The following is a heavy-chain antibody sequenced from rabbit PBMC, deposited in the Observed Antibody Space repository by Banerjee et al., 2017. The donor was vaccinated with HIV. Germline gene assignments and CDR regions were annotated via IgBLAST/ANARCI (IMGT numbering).Heavy chain of an antibody. J-gene: IGHJ6*01. Sequence: QEQLKETGGGLVQPGGSLTLSCTASGIDFSSYYMSWVRQAPGKGLEWIACIYGGSSGSTWYASWAKGRFTISKTSSTTVTLQMTSLTAADTATYFCARDRAYSSGWGRDLWGPGTLVTVS. CDR2: IYGGSSGST. D-gene: IGHD4-1*01. CDR3: ARDRAYSSGWGRDL. V-gene: IGHV1S45*01. CDR1: GIDFSSYY.